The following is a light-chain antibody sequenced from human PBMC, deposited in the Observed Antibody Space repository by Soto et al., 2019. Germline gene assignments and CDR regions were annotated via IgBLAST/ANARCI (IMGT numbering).Light chain of an antibody. Sequence: VVTQEPSLTVSPGGTVTLTCASSTGAVTSDLHPNWFQQKPGQAPRALIYGTSNKHSWTPARFSGSLPGGKAALTLSRVQPEDEAEYSCLLHSGGGYVFGPGTKLPVL. J-gene: IGLJ1*01. CDR1: TGAVTSDLH. V-gene: IGLV7-43*01. CDR3: LLHSGGGYV. CDR2: GTS.